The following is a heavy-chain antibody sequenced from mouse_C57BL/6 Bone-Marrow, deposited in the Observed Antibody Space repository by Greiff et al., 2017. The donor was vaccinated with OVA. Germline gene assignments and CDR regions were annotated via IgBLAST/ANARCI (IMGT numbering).Heavy chain of an antibody. V-gene: IGHV1-82*01. Sequence: QVQLQQSGPELVKPGASVKISCKASGYAFSSSWMNWVKQRPGKGLEWIGRIYPGAGDTNYNGKFKGKATLTADKSSSTAYMQLSSLTSEDSAVYFCARRGYDSSYEGFDYWGQGTTLTVSS. CDR1: GYAFSSSW. J-gene: IGHJ2*01. CDR2: IYPGAGDT. D-gene: IGHD1-1*01. CDR3: ARRGYDSSYEGFDY.